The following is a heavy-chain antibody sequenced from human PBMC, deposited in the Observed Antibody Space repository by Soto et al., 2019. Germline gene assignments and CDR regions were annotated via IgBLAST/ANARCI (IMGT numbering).Heavy chain of an antibody. CDR2: IIPILGIA. CDR1: GGTFSSYT. Sequence: SVKVSCKASGGTFSSYTISWVRQAPGQGLEWMGRIIPILGIANYAQKFQGRVTITADKSTSTAYMELSSLRSEDTAVYYCARDADTAMVYFDYWGQGTLVTVSS. CDR3: ARDADTAMVYFDY. V-gene: IGHV1-69*04. D-gene: IGHD5-18*01. J-gene: IGHJ4*02.